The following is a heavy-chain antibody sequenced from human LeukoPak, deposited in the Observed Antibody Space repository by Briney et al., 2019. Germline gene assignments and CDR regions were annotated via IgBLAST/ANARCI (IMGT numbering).Heavy chain of an antibody. CDR2: INHSGST. CDR3: ARGPPVYGDYITDY. J-gene: IGHJ4*02. D-gene: IGHD4-17*01. CDR1: GGSFSGYY. V-gene: IGHV4-34*01. Sequence: SETLSLTCAAYGGSFSGYYWSWIRQPPGKGLEWIGEINHSGSTNYNPSLKSRVTISVDTSKNQFSLKLSSVTAADTAVYYCARGPPVYGDYITDYWGQGTLVTVSS.